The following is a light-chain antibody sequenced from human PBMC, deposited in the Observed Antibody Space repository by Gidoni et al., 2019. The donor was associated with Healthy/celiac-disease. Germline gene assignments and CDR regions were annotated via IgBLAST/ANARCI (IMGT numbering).Light chain of an antibody. CDR2: DVS. CDR3: SSYTSSSTFVV. J-gene: IGLJ2*01. V-gene: IGLV2-14*03. Sequence: QSALTQPSSVSWSPGQSITISCTGTSSDVGGYNYVSWYQQHPGKAPKLMIYDVSNRPSGVSNRFSGSKSGNTASLTISGLQAEDEADYYCSSYTSSSTFVVFGGGTKLTVL. CDR1: SSDVGGYNY.